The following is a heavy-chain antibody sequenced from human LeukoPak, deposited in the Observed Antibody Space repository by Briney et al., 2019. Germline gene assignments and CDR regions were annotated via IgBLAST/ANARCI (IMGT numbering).Heavy chain of an antibody. D-gene: IGHD4-11*01. CDR2: IYHSGST. CDR1: GYSIRSGDY. CDR3: ARNRSLTTTPGFDH. Sequence: SETLSLTCAVSGYSIRSGDYWGWIRQSPGKGLEWIGSIYHSGSTHYNPSLKSRVTISVDTSKNQFSLMLSSVTAADTAVYYCARNRSLTTTPGFDHWGQGTLVTVPS. J-gene: IGHJ4*02. V-gene: IGHV4-38-2*01.